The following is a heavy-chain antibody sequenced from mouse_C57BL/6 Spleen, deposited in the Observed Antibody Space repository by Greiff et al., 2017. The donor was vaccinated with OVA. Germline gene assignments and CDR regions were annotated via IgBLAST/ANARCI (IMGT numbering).Heavy chain of an antibody. CDR2: INPSSGYT. Sequence: QVHVKQSGAELAKPGASVKLSCKASGYTFTSYWMHWVNQRPGPGLEWIGYINPSSGYTKYNQKFKDKATLTADKSSSTAYMQLSSLTYEDSADYYCARVPITTVVPSWYFEVWGTGTTVTASS. D-gene: IGHD1-1*01. J-gene: IGHJ1*03. V-gene: IGHV1-7*01. CDR3: ARVPITTVVPSWYFEV. CDR1: GYTFTSYW.